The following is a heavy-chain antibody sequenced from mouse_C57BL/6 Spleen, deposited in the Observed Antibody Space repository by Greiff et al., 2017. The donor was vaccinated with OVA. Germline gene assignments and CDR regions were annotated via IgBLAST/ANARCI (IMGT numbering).Heavy chain of an antibody. CDR2: ISSGGDYI. CDR3: TRDGRAGTRFAY. J-gene: IGHJ3*01. D-gene: IGHD4-1*01. CDR1: GFTFSSYA. Sequence: EVQGVESGEGLVKPGGSLKLSCAASGFTFSSYAMSWVRQTPEKRLEWVAYISSGGDYIYYADTVKGRFTISRDNARNTLYLQMSSLKSEDTAMYYCTRDGRAGTRFAYWGQGTLVTVSA. V-gene: IGHV5-9-1*02.